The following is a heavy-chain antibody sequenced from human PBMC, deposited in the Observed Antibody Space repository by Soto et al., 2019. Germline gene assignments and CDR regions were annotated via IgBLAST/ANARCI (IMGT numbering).Heavy chain of an antibody. CDR1: GFTFSDNY. CDR3: ERGGGWWNAYDY. D-gene: IGHD1-1*01. J-gene: IGHJ4*02. V-gene: IGHV3-11*01. CDR2: ISSSGSTI. Sequence: QVPLVESGGGLVQPGGSLRLSCAASGFTFSDNYMSWIRQAPGKGLEWVSYISSSGSTIYYADSVKGRFTISRDNAKSLLSVQMNSLTAEDTAVYYCERGGGWWNAYDYWGQGTLVTVSS.